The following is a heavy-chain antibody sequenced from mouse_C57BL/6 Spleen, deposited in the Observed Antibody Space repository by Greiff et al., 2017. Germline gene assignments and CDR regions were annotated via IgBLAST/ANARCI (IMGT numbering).Heavy chain of an antibody. CDR3: ARSARFYAMDD. V-gene: IGHV1-82*01. Sequence: QVQLQQSGPELVKPGASVKISCKASGYAFSSSWMNWVKQRPGQGLEWIGRIYPGDGDTNYNEKFKGKATLTADKSSSTAYMQLSSLTSEDSAVYFCARSARFYAMDDWGQGTSVTVAS. J-gene: IGHJ4*01. CDR2: IYPGDGDT. CDR1: GYAFSSSW. D-gene: IGHD3-1*01.